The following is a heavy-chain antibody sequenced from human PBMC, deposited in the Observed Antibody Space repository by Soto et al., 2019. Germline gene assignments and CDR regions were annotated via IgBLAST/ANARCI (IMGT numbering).Heavy chain of an antibody. V-gene: IGHV1-46*01. D-gene: IGHD2-2*01. J-gene: IGHJ5*02. CDR2: ISPSGGST. CDR1: GYTFTSYY. CDR3: ARVYCSSTSCSNWFDP. Sequence: QVQLVQSGAEVKKPGASVKVSCKASGYTFTSYYMHWVRQAPGQGLEWMGIISPSGGSTSYAQKFQGRVTMTRDTSTSTVYMELSSLRSEDTAVYYCARVYCSSTSCSNWFDPWGQGTLVTVSS.